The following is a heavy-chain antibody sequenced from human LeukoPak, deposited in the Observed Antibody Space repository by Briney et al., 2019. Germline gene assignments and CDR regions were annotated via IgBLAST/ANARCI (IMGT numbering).Heavy chain of an antibody. CDR2: IWYDGSNK. CDR3: ARDPSESSPHQYYFDY. V-gene: IGHV3-33*08. Sequence: GGSLRLSCAASGFSFDDYGMSWVRQVPGKGLEWVAVIWYDGSNKYYADSVKGRFTISRDNSKNTLYLQMNSLRAEDTAVYYCARDPSESSPHQYYFDYWGQGTLVTVSS. CDR1: GFSFDDYG. J-gene: IGHJ4*02. D-gene: IGHD1-26*01.